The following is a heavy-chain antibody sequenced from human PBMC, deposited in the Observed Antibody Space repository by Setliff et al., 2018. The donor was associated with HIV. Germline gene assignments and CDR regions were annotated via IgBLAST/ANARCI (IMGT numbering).Heavy chain of an antibody. V-gene: IGHV4-39*01. D-gene: IGHD2-15*01. CDR2: IFPGST. CDR3: ARYPAGSMVDY. CDR1: GGSIISDIFY. Sequence: PSETLSLTCSVSGGSIISDIFYWGWIRQPPGKGLEWIGSIFPGSTRYNPSLRGRLTISLDSSTNQFSVTLSSVTATDTAMYYCARYPAGSMVDYWGPGTLVTVGS. J-gene: IGHJ4*02.